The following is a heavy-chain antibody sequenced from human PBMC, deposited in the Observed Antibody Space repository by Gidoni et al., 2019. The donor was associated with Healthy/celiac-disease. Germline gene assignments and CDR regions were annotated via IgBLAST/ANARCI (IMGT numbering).Heavy chain of an antibody. Sequence: EVQLVQSGAEVKKPGESLQISCKRSGYSFTTYWIGWVRQMPGKGLEWMGIIYPGDSDTRYSPSFQGQVTISADKSISTAYLQWSSLKASDTAMYYCASTLSRTLGEHDAFDIWGQGTMVTVSS. D-gene: IGHD3-16*01. V-gene: IGHV5-51*01. CDR2: IYPGDSDT. J-gene: IGHJ3*02. CDR1: GYSFTTYW. CDR3: ASTLSRTLGEHDAFDI.